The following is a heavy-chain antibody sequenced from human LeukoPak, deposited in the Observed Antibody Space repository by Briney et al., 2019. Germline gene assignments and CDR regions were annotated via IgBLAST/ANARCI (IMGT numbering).Heavy chain of an antibody. CDR3: ARGRYYYDSSGYYRFDY. Sequence: ASETLSLTCALSGGSFNDNYWSWIRQPPGKGLEWIGEINHTGKSNYNPSLKSRVTMSVDTSKNQFSLKLSSVTAADTAVYYCARGRYYYDSSGYYRFDYWGQGTLVTVSS. CDR2: INHTGKS. J-gene: IGHJ4*02. CDR1: GGSFNDNY. D-gene: IGHD3-22*01. V-gene: IGHV4-34*01.